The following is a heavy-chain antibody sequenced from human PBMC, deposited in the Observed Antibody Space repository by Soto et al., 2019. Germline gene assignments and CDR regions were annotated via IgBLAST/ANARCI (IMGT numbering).Heavy chain of an antibody. Sequence: SETLSLTCTVSGGSVSSGSYYWSWIRQPPGKGLEWIGYIYYSGSTNYNPSLKSRVTISVDTSKNQFSLKLSSVTAADTAVYYCARDHGSGPLNPRGQGTLVTVSS. V-gene: IGHV4-61*01. J-gene: IGHJ5*02. D-gene: IGHD6-19*01. CDR2: IYYSGST. CDR1: GGSVSSGSYY. CDR3: ARDHGSGPLNP.